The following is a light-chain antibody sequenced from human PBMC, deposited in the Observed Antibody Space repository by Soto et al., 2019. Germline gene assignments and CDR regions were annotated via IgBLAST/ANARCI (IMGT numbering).Light chain of an antibody. J-gene: IGKJ1*01. Sequence: DIQITQSPSTLSGSVGDRVTITCRASQTISIWLAWYQQKPGKAPKLLIYKASTLKSGVPSRFSGSGSGTEFTLTISSMQPDDFANYYCQHYNSYSAALGQGTKVDIK. CDR2: KAS. CDR3: QHYNSYSAA. V-gene: IGKV1-5*03. CDR1: QTISIW.